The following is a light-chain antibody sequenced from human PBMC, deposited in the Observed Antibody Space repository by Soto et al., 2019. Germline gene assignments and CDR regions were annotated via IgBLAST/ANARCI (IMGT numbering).Light chain of an antibody. V-gene: IGKV3-20*01. Sequence: EVVLTQSPGTLSLSPGERATLSCRASQSVTNNYFAWYQQKPGQAPRLLIFGSSDRATGTPDRFSGSGSGTDFTLTISGLEPEDSAVYYGQQYGSSPPYTFGQGTKLEIK. CDR2: GSS. J-gene: IGKJ2*01. CDR1: QSVTNNY. CDR3: QQYGSSPPYT.